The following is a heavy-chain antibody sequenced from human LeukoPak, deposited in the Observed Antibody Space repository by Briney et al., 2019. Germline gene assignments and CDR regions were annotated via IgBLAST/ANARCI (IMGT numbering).Heavy chain of an antibody. CDR1: GFTFSSYA. V-gene: IGHV3-23*01. D-gene: IGHD3-22*01. J-gene: IGHJ4*02. CDR3: AKDTTLANYYDSSGNYYFDY. Sequence: GGSLRLSCAASGFTFSSYAMSWVRQAPGKGLEWVSAISGSGGSTYYADSVKGRFTISRDNSKNTLYLQMNSLRAKDTAVYYCAKDTTLANYYDSSGNYYFDYWGQGTLVTVSS. CDR2: ISGSGGST.